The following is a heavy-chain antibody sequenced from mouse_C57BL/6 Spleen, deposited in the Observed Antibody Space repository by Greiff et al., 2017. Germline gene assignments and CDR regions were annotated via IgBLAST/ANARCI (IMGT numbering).Heavy chain of an antibody. J-gene: IGHJ2*01. V-gene: IGHV1-69*01. CDR2: IDPSDSYT. D-gene: IGHD4-1*01. CDR3: ARNWEGDLDY. CDR1: GYTFTSYW. Sequence: QVHVKQPGAELVMPGASVKLSCKASGYTFTSYWMHWVKQRPGQGLEWIGEIDPSDSYTNYNQKFKGKSTLTVDKSSGTAYMQLSSRTSEDSAVYYCARNWEGDLDYWGQGTTLTVSS.